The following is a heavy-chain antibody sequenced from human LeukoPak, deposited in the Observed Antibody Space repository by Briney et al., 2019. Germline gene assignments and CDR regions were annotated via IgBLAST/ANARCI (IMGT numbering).Heavy chain of an antibody. J-gene: IGHJ4*02. D-gene: IGHD3-16*01. Sequence: PSETLSPTCTASGGSIGTGSYYCSWIRRHPGKGLEWIGYIYYSGSTYYNPSLRSRVATSADTSKNQFSLTLSSVTAADTAVYYCAGVVHVGGGFFENWGQGTLVTVSS. V-gene: IGHV4-31*03. CDR3: AGVVHVGGGFFEN. CDR2: IYYSGST. CDR1: GGSIGTGSYY.